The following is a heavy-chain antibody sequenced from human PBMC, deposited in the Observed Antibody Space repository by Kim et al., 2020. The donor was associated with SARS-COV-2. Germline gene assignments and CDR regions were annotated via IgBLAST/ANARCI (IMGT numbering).Heavy chain of an antibody. J-gene: IGHJ3*02. D-gene: IGHD3-22*01. V-gene: IGHV3-23*01. CDR3: AKDHDSSGFAFEI. Sequence: YADSVKGRFTISRDNSKNTLYLQMNRLRAEDTAVYYCAKDHDSSGFAFEIWGQGTMVTVSA.